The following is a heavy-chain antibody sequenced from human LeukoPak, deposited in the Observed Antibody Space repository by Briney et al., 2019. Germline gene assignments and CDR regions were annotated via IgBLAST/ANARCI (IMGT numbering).Heavy chain of an antibody. Sequence: PGGSLRLSCVASGLTFSNAWMSWIRQAPGKGLQWVGHIKSKTDGGTTDYAATVKGRFTISRDDSKNTLYLQMNSLKNEDAALYYCTALGAASEYWGQGALVTVSS. D-gene: IGHD2-15*01. V-gene: IGHV3-15*01. CDR3: TALGAASEY. CDR2: IKSKTDGGTT. J-gene: IGHJ4*02. CDR1: GLTFSNAW.